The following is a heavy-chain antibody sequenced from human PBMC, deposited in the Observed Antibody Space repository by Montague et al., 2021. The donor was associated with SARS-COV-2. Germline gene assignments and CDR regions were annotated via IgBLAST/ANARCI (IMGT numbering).Heavy chain of an antibody. D-gene: IGHD1-14*01. Sequence: SETLSLTCAVSGGSISSSNWWSRVRQPPGKGLEWIEEIYHSGNTNYNPSLKSRVTISVDKSKNQFSLKLSSVTAADTAVYYCARKTINPNWFDPWGQGTLVTVSS. CDR2: IYHSGNT. V-gene: IGHV4-4*02. J-gene: IGHJ5*02. CDR3: ARKTINPNWFDP. CDR1: GGSISSSNW.